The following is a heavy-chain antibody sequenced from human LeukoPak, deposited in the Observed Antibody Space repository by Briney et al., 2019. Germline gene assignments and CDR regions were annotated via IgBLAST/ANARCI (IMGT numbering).Heavy chain of an antibody. Sequence: GASVKVSCKVSGYTLTELSMHWVRQAPGKGLEWMGWISAHNGNTNYAQKLQGRVTMTTDTSTSTAYMELRSLRSDDTAVYYCARLSYYAAFDYWGQGTLVTVSS. CDR3: ARLSYYAAFDY. CDR1: GYTLTELS. CDR2: ISAHNGNT. J-gene: IGHJ4*02. D-gene: IGHD1-26*01. V-gene: IGHV1-18*01.